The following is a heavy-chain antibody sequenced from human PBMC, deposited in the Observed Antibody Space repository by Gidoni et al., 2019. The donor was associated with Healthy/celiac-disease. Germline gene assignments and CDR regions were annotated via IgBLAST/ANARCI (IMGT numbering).Heavy chain of an antibody. CDR1: GGSISSGSYY. D-gene: IGHD4-4*01. Sequence: QVQLQESGPGLVQPSQTLSLTCTVSGGSISSGSYYWSWIRQPAGKGLAWIGRISTSGSTNYNPSLKSRVTISVDTSKNQFSLKLSSVTAADTAVYYCARVGSAVTPIMGYYYYYMDVWGKGTTVTVSS. J-gene: IGHJ6*03. CDR3: ARVGSAVTPIMGYYYYYMDV. CDR2: ISTSGST. V-gene: IGHV4-61*02.